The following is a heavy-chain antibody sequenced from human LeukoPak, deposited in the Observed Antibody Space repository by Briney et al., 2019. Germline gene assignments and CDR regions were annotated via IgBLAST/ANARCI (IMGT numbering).Heavy chain of an antibody. Sequence: GGSLRLSCAASGFTFSSYAMSWVRQAPGKGLEWVSGISGSGGSTYYPDSVRGRFTISRDNSKNTLFLQMSRLRAEDAAVYYCAKALENCGGDCAQYYFDYWGQGTLVTVSS. J-gene: IGHJ4*02. D-gene: IGHD2-21*02. V-gene: IGHV3-23*01. CDR1: GFTFSSYA. CDR3: AKALENCGGDCAQYYFDY. CDR2: ISGSGGST.